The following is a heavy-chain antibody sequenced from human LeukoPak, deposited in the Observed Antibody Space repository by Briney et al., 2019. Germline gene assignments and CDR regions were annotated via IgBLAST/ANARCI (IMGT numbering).Heavy chain of an antibody. J-gene: IGHJ4*02. D-gene: IGHD4-17*01. CDR2: IYYSGST. CDR3: GRVTTSSTASDY. V-gene: IGHV4-31*01. CDR1: GGSISSGGYY. Sequence: SETLSLTCTVSGGSISSGGYYWSWIRQHPGKGLEWIGYIYYSGSTYYNPSLKSQVTISVDTSKNQFSLKLSSVTAADTAVYLRGRVTTSSTASDYLGQGNLV.